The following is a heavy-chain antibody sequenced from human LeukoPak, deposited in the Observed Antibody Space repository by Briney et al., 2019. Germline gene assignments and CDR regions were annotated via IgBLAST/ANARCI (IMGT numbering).Heavy chain of an antibody. V-gene: IGHV3-43D*03. Sequence: GGSLRLSCAASGFTFDDYAMHWVRQAPGEGLEWVSLISWDGGSTYYADSVKGRFTTSRDNSKNSLYLQMNSLRAEDTALYYCAKDRSGYVDYWGQGTLVTVSS. J-gene: IGHJ4*02. CDR3: AKDRSGYVDY. CDR2: ISWDGGST. CDR1: GFTFDDYA. D-gene: IGHD1-26*01.